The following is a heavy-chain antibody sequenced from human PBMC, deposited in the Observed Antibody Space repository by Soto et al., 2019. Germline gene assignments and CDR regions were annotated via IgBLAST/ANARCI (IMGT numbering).Heavy chain of an antibody. V-gene: IGHV1-18*04. Sequence: QVQLVQSGAEVKEPGASVKVSCKASGYTSTSYGISWVRQVPGQGLEWMGWISSNKGNTKYAQKFQGRVTITTDTSTSTAYMELRSLKSDDTAVYYCAGEYGPSTGCFGVDYWGQGTLVTVSS. D-gene: IGHD2-2*01. J-gene: IGHJ4*02. CDR2: ISSNKGNT. CDR1: GYTSTSYG. CDR3: AGEYGPSTGCFGVDY.